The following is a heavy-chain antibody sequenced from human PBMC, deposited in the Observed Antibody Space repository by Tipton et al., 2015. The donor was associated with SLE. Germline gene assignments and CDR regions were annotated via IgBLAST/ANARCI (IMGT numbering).Heavy chain of an antibody. Sequence: QVQLVQSGGEVKKPGASVKVSCKASGYTFDAFGITWVRQAPGQGPEWMGWISGYNSNIDYAQKFQGRVTMTIDTSTTTAYMELRSLRSDDAAVYYCARDRGNGYFDLWGRGTLVSVSS. CDR2: ISGYNSNI. J-gene: IGHJ2*01. D-gene: IGHD1-1*01. CDR1: GYTFDAFG. V-gene: IGHV1-18*01. CDR3: ARDRGNGYFDL.